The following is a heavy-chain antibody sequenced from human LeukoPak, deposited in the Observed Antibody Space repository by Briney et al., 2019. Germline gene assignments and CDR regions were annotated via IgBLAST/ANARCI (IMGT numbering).Heavy chain of an antibody. J-gene: IGHJ6*02. CDR1: GFTFDDYA. V-gene: IGHV3-9*01. Sequence: GGSLRLSCAASGFTFDDYAMHWVRHAPGKGLEWVSGISWNSGSIGYADSVKGQFTISRDNAKNSLYLQMNSLRAEDTALYYCAKDTAPAYYYCGMDVWGQGTTVTVSS. CDR2: ISWNSGSI. CDR3: AKDTAPAYYYCGMDV.